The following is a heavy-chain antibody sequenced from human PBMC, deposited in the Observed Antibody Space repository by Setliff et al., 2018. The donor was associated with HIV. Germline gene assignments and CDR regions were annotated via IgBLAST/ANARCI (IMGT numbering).Heavy chain of an antibody. V-gene: IGHV4-59*04. CDR2: IHHSGTT. D-gene: IGHD3-22*01. Sequence: SETLSLTCTVSGDSITSYYWAWIRRPPGRGLEWIGTIHHSGTTYYNPSLKSRVTMSLTTSQKQISLRLYSVTASDTAIYYCARQNYFDISGYYERPLDFDSWGQGTVVTVSS. J-gene: IGHJ4*02. CDR1: GDSITSYY. CDR3: ARQNYFDISGYYERPLDFDS.